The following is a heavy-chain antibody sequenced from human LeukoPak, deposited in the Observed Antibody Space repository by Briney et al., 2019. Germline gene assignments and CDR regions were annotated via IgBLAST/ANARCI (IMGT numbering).Heavy chain of an antibody. Sequence: PGGSLRLSCAASGFTFSDYYMSWIRQAPGKGLEWISYISSSGDTIFYADSVKGRFTISRDNAKNTLYLQMNSLRAEDTAVYYCGRGGKVEQLVLARWGQGSLVTVSS. CDR3: GRGGKVEQLVLAR. V-gene: IGHV3-11*04. CDR1: GFTFSDYY. D-gene: IGHD6-13*01. J-gene: IGHJ4*02. CDR2: ISSSGDTI.